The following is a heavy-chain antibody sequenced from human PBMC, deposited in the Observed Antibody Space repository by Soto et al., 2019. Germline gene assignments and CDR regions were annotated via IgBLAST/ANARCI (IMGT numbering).Heavy chain of an antibody. J-gene: IGHJ4*02. CDR1: GGSFSGYY. Sequence: SETLSLTGAVYGGSFSGYYCSWIRQPPWKGLEWIGEINHSGITNYNPSLKSRVTISVDTSKNQFSLKLGSVTDADTAVYYCARCGYGGNCGYSGQGILVTVSS. CDR3: ARCGYGGNCGY. D-gene: IGHD2-15*01. V-gene: IGHV4-34*01. CDR2: INHSGIT.